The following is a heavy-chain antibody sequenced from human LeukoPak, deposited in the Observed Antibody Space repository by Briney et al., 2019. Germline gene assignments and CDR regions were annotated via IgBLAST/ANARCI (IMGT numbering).Heavy chain of an antibody. Sequence: PGGSLRLSCAASGFTFSSYAMHWVRQAPGKGLEWVAVISYDGSNKYYADSVKGRFTISRDNSKNTLYLQMNSLRAEDTAVYYCAREGDTTNIDYWGQGTLVTVSS. D-gene: IGHD5-18*01. V-gene: IGHV3-30-3*01. CDR1: GFTFSSYA. CDR3: AREGDTTNIDY. CDR2: ISYDGSNK. J-gene: IGHJ4*02.